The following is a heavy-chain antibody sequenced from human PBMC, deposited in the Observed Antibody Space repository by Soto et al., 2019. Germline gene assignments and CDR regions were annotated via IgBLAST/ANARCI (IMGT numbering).Heavy chain of an antibody. CDR2: ISAYNGNT. Sequence: ASVKVSCKASGYTFTSYGISWVRQAPGQGLEWMGWISAYNGNTNYAQKLQGRVTMTTDTSTSTAYMELRSLRSDDTAVYCCARTAAGTFWFDPWGQGTLVTASS. CDR1: GYTFTSYG. V-gene: IGHV1-18*04. J-gene: IGHJ5*02. D-gene: IGHD6-13*01. CDR3: ARTAAGTFWFDP.